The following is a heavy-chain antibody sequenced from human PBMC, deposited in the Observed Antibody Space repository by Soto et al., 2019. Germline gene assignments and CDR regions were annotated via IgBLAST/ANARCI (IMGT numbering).Heavy chain of an antibody. D-gene: IGHD3-16*01. Sequence: QVQLQQWGAGLLKPSETLSLTCAVCGGFVSSGSYYWSWIRQPPGKGLEWIGEMSHSGGTHFNSSLKSRDTISVDTSKNPFSLKMRSAAAAATALYYCARVERGTVTTVVDSFDIWGPGTMVTVSS. V-gene: IGHV4-34*01. CDR3: ARVERGTVTTVVDSFDI. CDR1: GGFVSSGSYY. CDR2: MSHSGGT. J-gene: IGHJ3*02.